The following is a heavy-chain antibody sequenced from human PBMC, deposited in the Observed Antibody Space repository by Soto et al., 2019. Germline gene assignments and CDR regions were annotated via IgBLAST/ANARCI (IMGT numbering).Heavy chain of an antibody. CDR3: ARGGTRIAAAGSYFDY. J-gene: IGHJ4*02. D-gene: IGHD6-13*01. V-gene: IGHV4-39*02. CDR1: GGSISSSSHY. CDR2: LYYNGST. Sequence: SETLSLTCTVSGGSISSSSHYWGWIRQPPGKGLEWIGSLYYNGSTYYNPSLKSRATISGDTSKNQFSLRLSSVTAADTAVYYCARGGTRIAAAGSYFDYWGQGTLVTVSS.